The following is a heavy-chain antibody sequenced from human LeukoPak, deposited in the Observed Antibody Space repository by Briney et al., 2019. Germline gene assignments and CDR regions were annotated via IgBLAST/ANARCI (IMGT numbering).Heavy chain of an antibody. CDR2: IIPILGIA. D-gene: IGHD4-17*01. CDR3: ARVMTTVDYYYGMDV. Sequence: GASVKVSCKASGGTFSSYAISWVRQAPGQVLEWMGRIIPILGIANYAQKFQGRVTITADKSTSTAYMELSSLRSEDTAVYYCARVMTTVDYYYGMDVWGQGTTVTVSS. CDR1: GGTFSSYA. V-gene: IGHV1-69*04. J-gene: IGHJ6*02.